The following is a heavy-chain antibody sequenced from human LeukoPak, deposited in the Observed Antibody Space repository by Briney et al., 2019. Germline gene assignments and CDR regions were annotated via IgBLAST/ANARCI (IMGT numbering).Heavy chain of an antibody. CDR3: ARDINWVGGY. Sequence: GGSLRLSCAVSGFTFSSYEMNWVRQAPGKGLEWVSYISSSDNTIHYADSVKGRFTISRDNAKNSLYLQMNSLRAEDTAVYYCARDINWVGGYWGQGTLVTVCS. D-gene: IGHD7-27*01. CDR2: ISSSDNTI. J-gene: IGHJ4*02. V-gene: IGHV3-48*03. CDR1: GFTFSSYE.